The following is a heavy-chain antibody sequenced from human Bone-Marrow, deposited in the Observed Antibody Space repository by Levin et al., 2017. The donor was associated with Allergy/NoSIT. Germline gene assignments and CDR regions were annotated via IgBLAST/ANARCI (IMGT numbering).Heavy chain of an antibody. D-gene: IGHD6-19*01. J-gene: IGHJ4*02. CDR3: TRGKAVAGRYYFDY. Sequence: SLKISCAASGFTFDDYSMHWVRQAPGKGLEWVSTINWNSGTIMYADSVKGRFTISRDNAKNSLFLQMNSLRVEDTALYYCTRGKAVAGRYYFDYWGQGTLVTVSS. CDR2: INWNSGTI. V-gene: IGHV3-9*01. CDR1: GFTFDDYS.